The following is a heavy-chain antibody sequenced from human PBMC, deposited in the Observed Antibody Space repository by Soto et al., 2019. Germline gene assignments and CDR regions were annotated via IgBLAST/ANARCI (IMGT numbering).Heavy chain of an antibody. CDR3: ARVSGFWSGSFRDY. CDR2: IYYSGST. D-gene: IGHD3-3*01. Sequence: PSETLSLTCTVSGGSITSSSYYWGWIRQPPGKGLEWIGSIYYSGSTYYNPSLKSRVTISVDTSKNQFSLKLSSVTAADTAVYYCARVSGFWSGSFRDYWGQGTLVTVSS. CDR1: GGSITSSSYY. V-gene: IGHV4-39*07. J-gene: IGHJ4*02.